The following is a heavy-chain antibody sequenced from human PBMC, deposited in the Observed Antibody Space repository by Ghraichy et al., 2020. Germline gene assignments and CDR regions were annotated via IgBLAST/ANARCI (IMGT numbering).Heavy chain of an antibody. V-gene: IGHV3-30*18. CDR3: AKGRSYCANGACSASGALAV. J-gene: IGHJ6*02. CDR1: DFTFSIYG. Sequence: GGSLRLSCAASDFTFSIYGMHWVRQAPAKGPEWVAAISYDGRITYFADSVKGRFAISRDNSENTLFLHMSSLRAEDTALYYCAKGRSYCANGACSASGALAVWGLGTTVTVSS. D-gene: IGHD2-8*01. CDR2: ISYDGRIT.